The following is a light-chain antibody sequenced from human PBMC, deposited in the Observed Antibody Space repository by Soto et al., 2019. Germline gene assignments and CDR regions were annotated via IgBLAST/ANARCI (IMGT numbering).Light chain of an antibody. CDR3: QQSYRIPRT. Sequence: DIQLTQSPSPLSASVEDRVTISCRASQSISNYLNWYQQKPGKAPELLIYGISTLQKGVPSRFSGSGSGTDFILTINSLQPEDFATYYCQQSYRIPRTFGQGTRLEIK. J-gene: IGKJ5*01. V-gene: IGKV1-39*01. CDR2: GIS. CDR1: QSISNY.